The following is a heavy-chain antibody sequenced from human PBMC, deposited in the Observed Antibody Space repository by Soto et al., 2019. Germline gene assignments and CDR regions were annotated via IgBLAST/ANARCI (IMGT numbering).Heavy chain of an antibody. CDR3: ATAEVDY. Sequence: LRLSCAASGFNSGNNWMHWVRQAPGKGLEWVSRMNSDGRTTNYADSVKGRFTVSRDNAKNTLYLQMNSLRAEDTAVYYCATAEVDYWGPGTLVTVSS. CDR1: GFNSGNNW. V-gene: IGHV3-74*01. J-gene: IGHJ4*02. CDR2: MNSDGRTT.